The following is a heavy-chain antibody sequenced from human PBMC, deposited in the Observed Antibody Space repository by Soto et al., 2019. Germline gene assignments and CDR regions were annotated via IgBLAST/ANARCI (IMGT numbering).Heavy chain of an antibody. CDR2: IIPVFGTA. J-gene: IGHJ6*02. Sequence: SVKVSCKASGATLDTFINFGITWVRRAPGQGLEWMGGIIPVFGTAHYAQKFQGRVTITADESTSTAYMELSSLRSEDTAVYYCARGPLVGPGYYGMDVWGQGTTVTVSS. D-gene: IGHD1-26*01. CDR1: GATLDTFINFG. V-gene: IGHV1-69*13. CDR3: ARGPLVGPGYYGMDV.